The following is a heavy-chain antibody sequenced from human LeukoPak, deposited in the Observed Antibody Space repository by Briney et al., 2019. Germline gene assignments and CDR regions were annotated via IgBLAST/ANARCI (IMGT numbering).Heavy chain of an antibody. Sequence: SETLSLTCGVSGYSIGTAYYWGWLRQPPGEGLEWICIIYHSGSNNYSPSLKNRVTISMDTSNNQSSLRLNSVTAGDTAVDYCAREGTRGSGTYYVFDFWGQGTLVTVSS. D-gene: IGHD1-26*01. CDR2: IYHSGSN. CDR3: AREGTRGSGTYYVFDF. CDR1: GYSIGTAYY. V-gene: IGHV4-38-2*02. J-gene: IGHJ4*02.